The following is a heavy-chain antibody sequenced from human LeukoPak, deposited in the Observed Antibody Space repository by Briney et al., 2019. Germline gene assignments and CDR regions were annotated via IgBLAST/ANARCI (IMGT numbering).Heavy chain of an antibody. J-gene: IGHJ1*01. V-gene: IGHV1-24*01. D-gene: IGHD6-19*01. CDR1: GYTFTGYY. CDR2: FDPEDGET. Sequence: ASVKVSCKASGYTFTGYYMHWVRQAPGKGLEWMGGFDPEDGETIYAQKFQGRVTMTEDTSTDTAYMELSSLRSEDTAVYYCATKREYSSGWEFAEYFQHWGQGTLVTVSS. CDR3: ATKREYSSGWEFAEYFQH.